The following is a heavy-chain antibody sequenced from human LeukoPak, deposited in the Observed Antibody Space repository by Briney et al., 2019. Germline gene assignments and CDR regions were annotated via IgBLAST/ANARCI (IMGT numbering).Heavy chain of an antibody. Sequence: GASVKVSCKASGGTFSSYAISWVRQAPGQGLEWMGGIIPIFGTANYAQKFQGRVTMTRNTSISTAYMELSSLRSEDTAVYYCARGHSGYFDYWGQGTLVTVSS. CDR1: GGTFSSYA. J-gene: IGHJ4*02. CDR2: IIPIFGTA. V-gene: IGHV1-69*05. CDR3: ARGHSGYFDY. D-gene: IGHD1-26*01.